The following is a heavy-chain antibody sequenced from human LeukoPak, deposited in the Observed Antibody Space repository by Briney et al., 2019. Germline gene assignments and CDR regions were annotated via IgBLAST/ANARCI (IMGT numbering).Heavy chain of an antibody. V-gene: IGHV3-66*01. CDR3: ARGGGETYYYDSSGPCDI. J-gene: IGHJ3*02. CDR2: IYSGGST. D-gene: IGHD3-22*01. Sequence: ETLSLTCAVSGGSISSSNWWSWVRQAPGKGLEWVSVIYSGGSTYYADSVKGRFTISRDNSKNTLYLQMNSLRAEDTAVYYWARGGGETYYYDSSGPCDIWGQGTMVTVSS. CDR1: GGSISSSNW.